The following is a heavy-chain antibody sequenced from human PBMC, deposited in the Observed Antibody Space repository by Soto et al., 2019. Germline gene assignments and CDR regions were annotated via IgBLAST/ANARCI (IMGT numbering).Heavy chain of an antibody. CDR2: IYWNDDK. Sequence: AGPTLVNPTQTLTLTCTFSGFSLSTSGVGVVWIRQPPGKALEWLALIYWNDDKRYSPSLKSRLTTTKDTSKNQVVLTTTNMAPVDTATDYCAQLLGYCTGGSCGFDYWGQ. D-gene: IGHD2-15*01. CDR1: GFSLSTSGVG. J-gene: IGHJ4*02. V-gene: IGHV2-5*01. CDR3: AQLLGYCTGGSCGFDY.